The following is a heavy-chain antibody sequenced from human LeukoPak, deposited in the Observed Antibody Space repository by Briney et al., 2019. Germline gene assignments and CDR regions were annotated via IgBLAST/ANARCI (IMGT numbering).Heavy chain of an antibody. CDR1: GFTFSSYA. CDR2: IRYDGSNK. Sequence: GGSLRLSCAASGFTFSSYAMGWVRQAPGKGLEWVAFIRYDGSNKYYADSVKGRFTISRDNSKNTLYLQMNSLRAEDTAVYYCARRWLQLDYFDYWGQGTLVTVSS. J-gene: IGHJ4*02. D-gene: IGHD5-24*01. CDR3: ARRWLQLDYFDY. V-gene: IGHV3-30*02.